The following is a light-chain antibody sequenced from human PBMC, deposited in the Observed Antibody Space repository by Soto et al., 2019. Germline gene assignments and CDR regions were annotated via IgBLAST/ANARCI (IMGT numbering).Light chain of an antibody. CDR1: QSVSSSY. V-gene: IGKV3-20*01. CDR2: GAS. Sequence: EIVLTQSPGTLSLSPGERATLSCRASQSVSSSYLAWYQQKPGQAPRLLIYGASSRATGIPDRFSGSGSGKDFTLTISRLEPEDFAVYYCQQYGSSPRGTFGQGTKGEIK. CDR3: QQYGSSPRGT. J-gene: IGKJ1*01.